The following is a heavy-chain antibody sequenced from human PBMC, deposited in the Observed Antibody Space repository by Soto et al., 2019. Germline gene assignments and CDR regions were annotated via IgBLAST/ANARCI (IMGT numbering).Heavy chain of an antibody. CDR1: GFTFSSVW. Sequence: GGSLRLSCAAPGFTFSSVWMHWVRQAPGKGLVWVSRVNNDGSDTAYADSVKGRFTISRDNAKNTLYLQVNSLRAEDTAVYYCARELHPGYFDYWSQGTLVTVSS. J-gene: IGHJ4*02. CDR2: VNNDGSDT. V-gene: IGHV3-74*01. CDR3: ARELHPGYFDY.